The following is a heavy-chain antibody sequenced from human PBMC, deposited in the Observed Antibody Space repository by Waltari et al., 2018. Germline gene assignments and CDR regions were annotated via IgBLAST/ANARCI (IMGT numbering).Heavy chain of an antibody. Sequence: VQLVESGGGLVQPGGSLRLSCAASGFTFSSYWMSWVRQAPGKGLEWIGEINHSGSTNYNPSLKSRVTISVDTSKNQFSLKLSSVTAADTAVYYCARGEGSSSNYWGQGTLVTVSS. CDR3: ARGEGSSSNY. CDR1: GFTFSSYW. V-gene: IGHV4-34*01. D-gene: IGHD6-6*01. J-gene: IGHJ4*02. CDR2: INHSGST.